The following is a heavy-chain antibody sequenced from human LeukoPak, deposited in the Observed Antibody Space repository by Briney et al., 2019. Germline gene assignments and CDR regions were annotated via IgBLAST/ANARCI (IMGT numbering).Heavy chain of an antibody. D-gene: IGHD2-8*01. Sequence: SGTLSLTCTVSGGSISSGDYYWSWIRQPPGKGLEWIGYIYYSGSTYYNPSLKSRVTISVDTSKNQFSLKLSSVTAADTAVYYCARVLYYGLGMDVWGQGTTVTVSS. J-gene: IGHJ6*02. CDR2: IYYSGST. CDR3: ARVLYYGLGMDV. V-gene: IGHV4-30-4*01. CDR1: GGSISSGDYY.